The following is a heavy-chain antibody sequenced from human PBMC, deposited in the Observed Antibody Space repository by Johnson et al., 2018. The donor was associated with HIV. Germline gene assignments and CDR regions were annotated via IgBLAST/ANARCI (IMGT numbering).Heavy chain of an antibody. Sequence: VQLVEYGGGLVQPGGSLRLSCAASGFTFSNAWMSWVRQAPGKGLEWVGRITSKTDGGTTDYAAPVKGTFSISRDDSKNTLYLQMNSLKTEDTAVYYCTTPSGSYVSSYDAFDIWGQGTMVTVSS. V-gene: IGHV3-15*01. CDR3: TTPSGSYVSSYDAFDI. CDR2: ITSKTDGGTT. CDR1: GFTFSNAW. D-gene: IGHD1-26*01. J-gene: IGHJ3*02.